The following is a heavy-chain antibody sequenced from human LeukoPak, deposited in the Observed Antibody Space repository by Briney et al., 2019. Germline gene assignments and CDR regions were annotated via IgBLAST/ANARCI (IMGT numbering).Heavy chain of an antibody. J-gene: IGHJ4*02. CDR2: IYYSGST. D-gene: IGHD3-10*01. CDR1: GGSISSSSYY. Sequence: SETLSLTCTVSGGSISSSSYYWGWIRQPPGKGLEWIGSIYYSGSTYYNPSLKSRVTISVDTSKNQFSLKLSSVTAADTAVYYCARGLYGSGSYYGAIDYWGQGTLVTVSS. CDR3: ARGLYGSGSYYGAIDY. V-gene: IGHV4-39*01.